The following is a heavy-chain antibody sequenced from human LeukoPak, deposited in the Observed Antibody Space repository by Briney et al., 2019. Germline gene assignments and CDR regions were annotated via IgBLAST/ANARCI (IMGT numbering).Heavy chain of an antibody. CDR3: ARHLGYYDSSGYYEEPYYFDY. CDR2: IYYSGST. V-gene: IGHV4-59*08. D-gene: IGHD3-22*01. J-gene: IGHJ4*02. Sequence: SETLSLTCTVSGGSTSSYYWSWIRQPPGKGLEWIGYIYYSGSTNYNPSLKSRVTISVDTSKNQFSLKLSSVTAADTAVYYCARHLGYYDSSGYYEEPYYFDYWGQGTLVTVSS. CDR1: GGSTSSYY.